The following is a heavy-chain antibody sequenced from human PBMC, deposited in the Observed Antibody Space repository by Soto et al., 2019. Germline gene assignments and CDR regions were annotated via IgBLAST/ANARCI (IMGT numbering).Heavy chain of an antibody. J-gene: IGHJ6*02. V-gene: IGHV3-53*01. Sequence: EVQLVESGGGLIQPGGSLRLSCAASGFTVSSNYMSWVRQAPGKGLEWVSVIYSGGSTYYADSVKGRFTISRDNSKNTRYLQMNSLRAEDTAVYYCAREWYSSSWYHYYYGMDVWGQGTTVTVSS. CDR2: IYSGGST. CDR1: GFTVSSNY. D-gene: IGHD6-13*01. CDR3: AREWYSSSWYHYYYGMDV.